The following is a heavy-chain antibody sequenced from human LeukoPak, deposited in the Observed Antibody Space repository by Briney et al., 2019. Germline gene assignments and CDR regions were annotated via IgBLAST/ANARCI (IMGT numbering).Heavy chain of an antibody. Sequence: SETLSLTCTVSGGSVSSGSYYWSWIRQPPGKGPEWIGYIYYSGSTNYNPSLKSRVTISVDTSKNQFSLKLSSVTAADTAVYYCARDSGYSYGYRAFDIWGQGTMVTVSS. CDR2: IYYSGST. J-gene: IGHJ3*02. V-gene: IGHV4-61*01. D-gene: IGHD5-18*01. CDR1: GGSVSSGSYY. CDR3: ARDSGYSYGYRAFDI.